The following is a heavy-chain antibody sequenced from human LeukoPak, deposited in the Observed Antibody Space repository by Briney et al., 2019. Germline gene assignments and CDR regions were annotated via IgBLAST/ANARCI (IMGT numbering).Heavy chain of an antibody. V-gene: IGHV1-2*02. CDR1: GYTFTGYY. CDR2: INHNSGGT. CDR3: ARGISTILPHFDY. J-gene: IGHJ4*02. Sequence: ASVKVSCKASGYTFTGYYMHWVRQAPGQGLEWMGWINHNSGGTNYAQKFQGRVTMTRDTSISTAYMELSRLRSDDTAVYYCARGISTILPHFDYGGQGTLVTVSS. D-gene: IGHD5-24*01.